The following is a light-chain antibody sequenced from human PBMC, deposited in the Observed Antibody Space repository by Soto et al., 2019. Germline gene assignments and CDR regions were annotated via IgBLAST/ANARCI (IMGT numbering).Light chain of an antibody. CDR2: EVS. V-gene: IGLV2-14*01. CDR3: SSYTSSSTWV. CDR1: SSDVGGYNY. J-gene: IGLJ3*02. Sequence: QSVLTQPASVSGSPGQSITISCTGTSSDVGGYNYVSWYQQHPGKAPKLMIYEVSNWPSGGSDRFSGSRSGNTASLTISGLQAEDESDYYCSSYTSSSTWVFGGGTKLTVL.